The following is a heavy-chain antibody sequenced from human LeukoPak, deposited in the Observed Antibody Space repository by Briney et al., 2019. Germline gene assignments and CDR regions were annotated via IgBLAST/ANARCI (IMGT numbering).Heavy chain of an antibody. D-gene: IGHD6-19*01. V-gene: IGHV4-34*01. Sequence: PSETLSLTCAVYGGSFSGYCWTWIRQPPGKGLEWIGEINHSGSTNYNPSLKSRVTISVDTSKNQFSLKLSSVTAADTAVYYCARGWSVAGLFDYWGQGILVTVSS. J-gene: IGHJ4*02. CDR2: INHSGST. CDR3: ARGWSVAGLFDY. CDR1: GGSFSGYC.